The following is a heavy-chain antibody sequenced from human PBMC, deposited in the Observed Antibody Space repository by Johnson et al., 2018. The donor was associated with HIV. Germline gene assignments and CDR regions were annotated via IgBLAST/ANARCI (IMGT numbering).Heavy chain of an antibody. Sequence: VQLVESGGGLVQPGGSLRLSCAASGFTFDDYAMHWVRQAPGKGLEWVSGISWNSGSIGYADSVKGRFTISRDNAKNTLYLQMNSLRPEDTALYYCAKDINLEDAFDIWGQGTMVTVSS. CDR3: AKDINLEDAFDI. CDR2: ISWNSGSI. CDR1: GFTFDDYA. J-gene: IGHJ3*02. V-gene: IGHV3-9*01.